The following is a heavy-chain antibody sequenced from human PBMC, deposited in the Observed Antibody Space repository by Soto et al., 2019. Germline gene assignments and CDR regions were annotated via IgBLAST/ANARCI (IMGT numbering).Heavy chain of an antibody. D-gene: IGHD2-2*01. Sequence: SETLSLTCTVSGGSISSSSYYWGWIRQPPGKGLEWIGSIYYSGSTYYNPSLKSRVTISVDTSKNQFSLKLSSVTAADTAVYYCARHGCSSTSCDFGKYYFDYWGQGTLVTVSS. CDR3: ARHGCSSTSCDFGKYYFDY. CDR2: IYYSGST. CDR1: GGSISSSSYY. J-gene: IGHJ4*02. V-gene: IGHV4-39*01.